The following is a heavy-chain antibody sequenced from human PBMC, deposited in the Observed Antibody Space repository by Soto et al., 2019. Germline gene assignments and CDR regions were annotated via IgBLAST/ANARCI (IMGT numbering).Heavy chain of an antibody. CDR1: GYPFTGYY. J-gene: IGHJ6*02. V-gene: IGHV1-2*04. Sequence: ASVKVSCKASGYPFTGYYMHWVRQAPGQGLEWMGWINPNRGGTNYAQKFQGWVTMTRDTSISTAYLELSRLKSDDTAVYYCARSYGTMVRGAIIPLYGMDVWGQGTTVTVSS. CDR3: ARSYGTMVRGAIIPLYGMDV. D-gene: IGHD3-10*01. CDR2: INPNRGGT.